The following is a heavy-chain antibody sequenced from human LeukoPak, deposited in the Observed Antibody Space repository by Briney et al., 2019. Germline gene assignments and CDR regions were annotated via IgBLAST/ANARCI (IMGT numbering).Heavy chain of an antibody. CDR1: GFTFSPYS. D-gene: IGHD1-26*01. J-gene: IGHJ4*02. V-gene: IGHV3-48*01. CDR3: ARDRRYSGSFYVRWGQFFDY. CDR2: ISGRTSTI. Sequence: PGGSLRLSCVVSGFTFSPYSMNWVRQAPGKGLEWVAYISGRTSTIYYADSVKGRFTISRDNAKNSLYLQMNSLRAEDTAVYYCARDRRYSGSFYVRWGQFFDYWGQGTLVTVSS.